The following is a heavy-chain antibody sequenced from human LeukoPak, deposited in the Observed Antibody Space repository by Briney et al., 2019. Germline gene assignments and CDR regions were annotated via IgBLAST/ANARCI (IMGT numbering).Heavy chain of an antibody. D-gene: IGHD3-22*01. CDR3: AKDRDTSGLDY. CDR1: GFTVSSNY. Sequence: GGSLRLSCAASGFTVSSNYMSWVRQAPGKGLEWVSVIYSGGSTYYADSVKGRFTISRDNSKNTLYLQMNSLRAEDTAVYYCAKDRDTSGLDYWGQGTLVTVSS. V-gene: IGHV3-53*01. J-gene: IGHJ4*02. CDR2: IYSGGST.